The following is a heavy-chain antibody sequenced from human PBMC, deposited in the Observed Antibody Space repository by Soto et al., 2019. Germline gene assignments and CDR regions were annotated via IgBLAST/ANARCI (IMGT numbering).Heavy chain of an antibody. CDR3: ARDSGMTTGFDP. V-gene: IGHV4-31*03. CDR2: IHYSGST. Sequence: SETLSLTCTVSGGSISSGGYYWSWIRQHPGKGLEWIGYIHYSGSTYYNPSLKSRVTISVDTSKNQFSLKLSSVTAADTAVYYCARDSGMTTGFDPWGQGTLVTVSS. J-gene: IGHJ5*02. D-gene: IGHD4-17*01. CDR1: GGSISSGGYY.